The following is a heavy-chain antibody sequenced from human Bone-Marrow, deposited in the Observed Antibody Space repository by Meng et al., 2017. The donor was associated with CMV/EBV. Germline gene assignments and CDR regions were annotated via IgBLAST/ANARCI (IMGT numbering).Heavy chain of an antibody. CDR3: AGSHNCDYAEVPF. Sequence: QVQLQESGPGLVKPSETLSLTCTVSGCSFRGNYWSWIRQAPGKGLEWIGYVYYSGHTSYNPSLKSRVTMSIETSSNQFSLNLYSLTAADTAVYYCAGSHNCDYAEVPFWGQGTLVTVSS. CDR1: GCSFRGNY. CDR2: VYYSGHT. J-gene: IGHJ4*02. D-gene: IGHD4-17*01. V-gene: IGHV4-59*01.